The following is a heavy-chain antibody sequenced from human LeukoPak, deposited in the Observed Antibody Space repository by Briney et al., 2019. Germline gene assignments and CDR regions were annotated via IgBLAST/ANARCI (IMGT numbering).Heavy chain of an antibody. CDR3: ASLRERSYYARGFDY. V-gene: IGHV4-39*01. J-gene: IGHJ4*02. CDR2: IYYSGST. CDR1: GGSIGSSSYY. Sequence: ASETLSLTCTVSGGSIGSSSYYWGWIRQPPGKGLAWIGSIYYSGSTYYNPSLKSRVTISVDTSKNQFSLKLSSVTAADTAVYYCASLRERSYYARGFDYWGQGTLVTVYS. D-gene: IGHD1-26*01.